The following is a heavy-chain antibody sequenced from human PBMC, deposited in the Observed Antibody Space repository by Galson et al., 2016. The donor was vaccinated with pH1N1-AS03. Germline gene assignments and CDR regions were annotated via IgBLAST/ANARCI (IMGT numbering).Heavy chain of an antibody. J-gene: IGHJ5*02. CDR1: GGSVRSGVYF. V-gene: IGHV4-61*08. CDR3: ARFSNWFDP. CDR2: IYHSGST. Sequence: ETLSLTCTVSGGSVRSGVYFWSWIRQSPGKGLGWIGHIYHSGSTEYNPSLKSRVTMSIDTSKNQFSLRLSSVTAADTAVYYCARFSNWFDPWGQGTLVAVSS. D-gene: IGHD2/OR15-2a*01.